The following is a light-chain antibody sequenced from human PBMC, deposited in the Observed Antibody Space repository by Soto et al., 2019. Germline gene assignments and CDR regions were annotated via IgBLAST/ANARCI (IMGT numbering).Light chain of an antibody. CDR2: AAS. CDR1: QGIRND. Sequence: ALQMTQSPSSLSASVGDRVTITCRASQGIRNDLGWYQEKPGKAPKLLIYAASSLQSGVPSRFIGSGSDTEFTLTISSLQPEDFATYYCLQDYNYPRTFGQGTKVEIK. CDR3: LQDYNYPRT. V-gene: IGKV1-6*01. J-gene: IGKJ1*01.